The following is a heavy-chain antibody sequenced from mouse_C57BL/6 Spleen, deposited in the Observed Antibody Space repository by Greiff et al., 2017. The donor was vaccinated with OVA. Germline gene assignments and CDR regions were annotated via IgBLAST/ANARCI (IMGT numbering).Heavy chain of an antibody. J-gene: IGHJ4*01. CDR1: GYTFTSYW. CDR3: AREERYYCIAD. V-gene: IGHV1-64*01. Sequence: VQLQQPGAELVKPGASVKLSCKASGYTFTSYWMHWVKQRPGQGLEWIGMIHPYSGSTNYNEKFKSKATLTVDKSSSTAYMQLSSLTSEDSAFYCCAREERYYCIADWGQGTLVTVSS. CDR2: IHPYSGST.